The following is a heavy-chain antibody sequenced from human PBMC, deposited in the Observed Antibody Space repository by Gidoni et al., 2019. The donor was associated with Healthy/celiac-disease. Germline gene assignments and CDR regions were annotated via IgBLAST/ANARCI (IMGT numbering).Heavy chain of an antibody. CDR2: INHSGST. J-gene: IGHJ4*02. CDR1: GGSSSGYY. D-gene: IGHD1-7*01. CDR3: ARGLELSPDY. Sequence: QVQLQQWGAGLLKPSETLSLTCAVYGGSSSGYYWSWIRQPPGKGLEWIGEINHSGSTNYNPSLKSRVTISVDTSKNQFSLKLSSVTAADTAVYYCARGLELSPDYWGQGTLVTVSS. V-gene: IGHV4-34*01.